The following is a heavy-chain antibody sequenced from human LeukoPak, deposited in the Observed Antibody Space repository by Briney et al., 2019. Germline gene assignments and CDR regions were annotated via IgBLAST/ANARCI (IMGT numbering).Heavy chain of an antibody. D-gene: IGHD1-1*01. CDR1: GGTFSSYA. V-gene: IGHV1-69*04. CDR3: ARGDFGQLEVY. J-gene: IGHJ4*02. CDR2: IIPILGIA. Sequence: SVKVSCKASGGTFSSYAISWVRQAPGQGVEWMGRIIPILGIANYAQKFQGRVTITADKSTSTAYMELSSLRSEDTAVYYCARGDFGQLEVYWGQGTLVTVSS.